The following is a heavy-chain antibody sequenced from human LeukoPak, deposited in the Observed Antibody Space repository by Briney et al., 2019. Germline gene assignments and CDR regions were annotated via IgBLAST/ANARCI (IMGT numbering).Heavy chain of an antibody. CDR1: GFTFSSYA. D-gene: IGHD3-10*01. CDR3: AKDGRYYGSGSYYYLEATNGY. J-gene: IGHJ4*02. Sequence: PGGSLRLSCAASGFTFSSYAMSWVRQAPGKGLEWVSAISGSGGSTYYADSVKGRFTISRDNSKNTLYLQMNSLRAEDTAVYYCAKDGRYYGSGSYYYLEATNGYWGQGTLVTVSS. V-gene: IGHV3-23*01. CDR2: ISGSGGST.